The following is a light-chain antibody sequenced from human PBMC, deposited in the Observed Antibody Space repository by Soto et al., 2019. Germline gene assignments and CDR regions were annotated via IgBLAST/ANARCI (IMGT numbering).Light chain of an antibody. Sequence: QSVLTQPASVSGSPGQSITISCTGTSTDVGGYNYVSWYQQHPGKAPKLMIYDVTSRPSGVSNRFSGSKSGNTASLIISGLQAEDEADYYCISYTSSDTYVFGTGTKVTVL. V-gene: IGLV2-14*01. CDR1: STDVGGYNY. J-gene: IGLJ1*01. CDR3: ISYTSSDTYV. CDR2: DVT.